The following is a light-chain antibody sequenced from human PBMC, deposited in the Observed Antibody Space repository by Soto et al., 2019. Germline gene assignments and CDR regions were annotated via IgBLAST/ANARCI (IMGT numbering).Light chain of an antibody. J-gene: IGLJ3*02. CDR1: NSDVGGYDY. CDR2: EVS. V-gene: IGLV2-14*01. CDR3: SSYTSSTTLGV. Sequence: QSALTQPASVSGSPGQSITISCTGTNSDVGGYDYVSWYQQHPGKAPKLMIYEVSHRPSGVSNRFSGSRSGNTASLTISGLQAEDEAEYYCSSYTSSTTLGVFGGGTKVTVL.